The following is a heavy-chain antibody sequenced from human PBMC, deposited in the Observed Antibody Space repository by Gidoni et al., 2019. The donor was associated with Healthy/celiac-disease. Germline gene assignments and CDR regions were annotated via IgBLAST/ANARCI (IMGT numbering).Heavy chain of an antibody. Sequence: QLHLQESGPGLVQPSETLSLTCTFSGGSIISSSYYLGWIRQPPGKGLEWIGSIYYSGSTYYNPSLKSRVTISVDTSKNQFSLKLSSGTAADTAVYYCARHRAVRLGNWFDPWGHGTLVTVSS. J-gene: IGHJ5*02. D-gene: IGHD6-19*01. CDR3: ARHRAVRLGNWFDP. V-gene: IGHV4-39*01. CDR1: GGSIISSSYY. CDR2: IYYSGST.